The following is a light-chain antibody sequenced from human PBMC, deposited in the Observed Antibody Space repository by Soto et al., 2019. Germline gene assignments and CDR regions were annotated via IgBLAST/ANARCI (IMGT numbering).Light chain of an antibody. Sequence: DIQMTQSPSSLSASVGDRVTITCQASQDIDNNLNWYQQRSGKAPKFLIYDASNLKGGVPSRFNGSGSGTDFTFTISSLQPEDIATYYCQQYDDFPYTFGQGTKLEI. J-gene: IGKJ2*01. V-gene: IGKV1-33*01. CDR1: QDIDNN. CDR3: QQYDDFPYT. CDR2: DAS.